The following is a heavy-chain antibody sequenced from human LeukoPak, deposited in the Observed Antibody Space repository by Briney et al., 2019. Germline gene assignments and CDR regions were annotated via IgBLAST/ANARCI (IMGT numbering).Heavy chain of an antibody. CDR3: ARDRIEGATSDFDY. Sequence: QAGGSLRLSCAASGFTFDDYGMSWVRQAPGKGLEWDSVLYRGGNTYYADSVRGRFTISRDNSKNMVYLQMNSLTAEDTAVYYCARDRIEGATSDFDYWGQGTLVTVSS. J-gene: IGHJ4*02. D-gene: IGHD2-21*01. CDR2: LYRGGNT. CDR1: GFTFDDYG. V-gene: IGHV3-66*01.